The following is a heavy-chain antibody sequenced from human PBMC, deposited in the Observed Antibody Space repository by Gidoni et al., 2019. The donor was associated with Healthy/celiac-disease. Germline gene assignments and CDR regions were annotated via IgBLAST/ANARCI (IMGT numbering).Heavy chain of an antibody. V-gene: IGHV3-30*18. CDR2: ISSDGSNK. CDR1: GFTFSSYG. CDR3: AKDFSSVVPAAIRGGIDY. J-gene: IGHJ4*02. D-gene: IGHD2-2*02. Sequence: QVQLVESVGGVVQPGRSLRLSCAASGFTFSSYGMHWVRQAPGKGLEWVAVISSDGSNKYYADSVKGRFTISRDNSKNTLYLQMNSLRAEDTAVYYCAKDFSSVVPAAIRGGIDYWGQGTLVTVSS.